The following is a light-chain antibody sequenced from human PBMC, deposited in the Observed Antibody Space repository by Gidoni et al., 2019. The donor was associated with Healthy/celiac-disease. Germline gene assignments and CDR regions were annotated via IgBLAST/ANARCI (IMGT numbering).Light chain of an antibody. CDR3: QQSYRTPLT. Sequence: DIQMTQSPSSLSASVGYRVTITCRGSHNISSYLNWYQQKPGKAPKLLIYAASSVQRGVPSRSSGSGAGTYSIITISRLQHEDFVTYYWQQSYRTPLTFGGGTKVEIK. CDR1: HNISSY. V-gene: IGKV1-39*01. CDR2: AAS. J-gene: IGKJ4*01.